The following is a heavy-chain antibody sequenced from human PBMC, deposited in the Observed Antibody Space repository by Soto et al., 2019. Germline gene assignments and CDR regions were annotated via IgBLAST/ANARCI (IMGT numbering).Heavy chain of an antibody. CDR3: ARPGRQNHAGTGFDP. Sequence: QLQLQESGPGLVKPSETLSLTCTVSGGSISSSSYYWGWIRQPPGKGLGWIGSIYYSGSTYYNPSLKSRVTISVDTSKNQFSLKLSSVTAADTAVYYCARPGRQNHAGTGFDPWGQGTLVTVSS. CDR2: IYYSGST. J-gene: IGHJ5*02. V-gene: IGHV4-39*01. D-gene: IGHD1-7*01. CDR1: GGSISSSSYY.